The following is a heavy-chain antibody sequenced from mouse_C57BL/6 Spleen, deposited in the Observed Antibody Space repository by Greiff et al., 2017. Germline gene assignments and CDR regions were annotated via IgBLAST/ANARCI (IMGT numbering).Heavy chain of an antibody. CDR3: ASSTVVAREDY. J-gene: IGHJ2*01. D-gene: IGHD1-1*01. Sequence: VQLQQPGAELVKPGASVKLSCKASGYTFTSYWMHWVKQRPGQGLEWIGMIHPNSGSTNYNEKFKSKATLTVDKSSSTAYMQLSSLTSEDSAVYYCASSTVVAREDYWGQGTTLTVSS. CDR1: GYTFTSYW. V-gene: IGHV1-64*01. CDR2: IHPNSGST.